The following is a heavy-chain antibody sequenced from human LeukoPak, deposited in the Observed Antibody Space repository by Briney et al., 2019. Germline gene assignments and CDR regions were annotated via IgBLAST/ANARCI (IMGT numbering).Heavy chain of an antibody. J-gene: IGHJ5*02. V-gene: IGHV4-30-2*01. CDR2: IYHSGST. CDR1: GGSISSGGYS. CDR3: ARLASGWFDP. Sequence: SETLSLTCAVSGGSISSGGYSWSWIRQPPGKGLEWIGYIYHSGSTYYNPSLKSRVIISVDRSKNQFSLKLSSVTAADTAVYYCARLASGWFDPWGQGTLVTVSS.